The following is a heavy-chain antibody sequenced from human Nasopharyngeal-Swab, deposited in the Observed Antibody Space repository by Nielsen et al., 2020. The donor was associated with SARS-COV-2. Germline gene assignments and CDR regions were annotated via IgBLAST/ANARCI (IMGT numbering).Heavy chain of an antibody. Sequence: WIRQPPGKGLEWVAVIWYDGSNKYYADSVKSRFTISRDNSKNTLYLQMISLRAEDTAVYYCAREAGYCSGGSCYSSPFDYWGQGTLVTVSS. D-gene: IGHD2-15*01. CDR2: IWYDGSNK. J-gene: IGHJ4*02. CDR3: AREAGYCSGGSCYSSPFDY. V-gene: IGHV3-33*01.